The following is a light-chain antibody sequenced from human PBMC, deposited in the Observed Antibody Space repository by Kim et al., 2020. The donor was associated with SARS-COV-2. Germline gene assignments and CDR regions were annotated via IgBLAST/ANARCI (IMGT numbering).Light chain of an antibody. CDR2: GAS. J-gene: IGKJ4*01. CDR1: QSVDSTY. Sequence: SPGAGAILSCRASQSVDSTYLAWYQQKPGQAPRLLIYGASSRATGIPDRFSGSGSGTDFTLTISRLESEDFAVYYCQQYGSSPLTFGGRTKVDIK. CDR3: QQYGSSPLT. V-gene: IGKV3-20*01.